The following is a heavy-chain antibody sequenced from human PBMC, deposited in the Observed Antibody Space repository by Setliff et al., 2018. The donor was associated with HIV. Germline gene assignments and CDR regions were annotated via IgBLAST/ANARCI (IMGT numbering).Heavy chain of an antibody. CDR2: IHHSGSS. Sequence: SETLSLTCTVSGDSIITYYWTWIRQPPGKGLEWIGHIHHSGSSDYTPSLRSRVTMSVDTSKNQFSLKLTSVTAADTAVYYCAREHDYSNYRRLDSWGQGILVTVSS. D-gene: IGHD4-4*01. J-gene: IGHJ4*02. CDR3: AREHDYSNYRRLDS. V-gene: IGHV4-4*08. CDR1: GDSIITYY.